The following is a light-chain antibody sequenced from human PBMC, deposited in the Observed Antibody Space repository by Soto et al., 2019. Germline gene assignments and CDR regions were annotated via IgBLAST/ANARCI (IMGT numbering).Light chain of an antibody. Sequence: EIVMTESPGTLSVSPGERVTLSCRASQSVGNNLAWHQQKPGQAPRLLIYGASTRATGFPARFSGSRSGTEFTLTISSLQSEDFAVYYCQQYNGWPITFGQGTRLEIK. V-gene: IGKV3-15*01. CDR3: QQYNGWPIT. J-gene: IGKJ5*01. CDR1: QSVGNN. CDR2: GAS.